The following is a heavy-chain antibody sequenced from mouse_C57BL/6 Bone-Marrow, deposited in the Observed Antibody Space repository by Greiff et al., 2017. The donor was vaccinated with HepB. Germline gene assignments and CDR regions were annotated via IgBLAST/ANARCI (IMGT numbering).Heavy chain of an antibody. Sequence: QVQLQQPGAELVKPGASVKLSCKASGYTFTSYWMQWVKQRPGQGLEWIGEIDPSDSYTNYYQKFKGKATLTVDTSSSTAYMQLSSLTSEDSAVYYCASGITTDFDYWGQGTTLTVSS. CDR3: ASGITTDFDY. CDR1: GYTFTSYW. V-gene: IGHV1-50*01. CDR2: IDPSDSYT. D-gene: IGHD2-4*01. J-gene: IGHJ2*01.